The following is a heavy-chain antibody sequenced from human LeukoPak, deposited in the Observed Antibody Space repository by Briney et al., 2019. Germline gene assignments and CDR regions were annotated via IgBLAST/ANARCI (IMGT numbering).Heavy chain of an antibody. V-gene: IGHV1-24*01. Sequence: ALVKVSCKVSGYTFNELSMHWVRQAPGKGLEWMGGFDPEKGKTIYAQKFQGRVTMTEDTSTDTAYMELSSLTSEDTAVYYCATLVYYYMDVWGKGTTVTVSS. CDR1: GYTFNELS. J-gene: IGHJ6*03. CDR2: FDPEKGKT. CDR3: ATLVYYYMDV.